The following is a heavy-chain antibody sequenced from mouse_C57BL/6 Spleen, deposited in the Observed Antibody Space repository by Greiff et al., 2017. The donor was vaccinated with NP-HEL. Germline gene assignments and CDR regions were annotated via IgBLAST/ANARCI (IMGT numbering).Heavy chain of an antibody. J-gene: IGHJ3*01. CDR3: ARGDYDYDWGFAY. D-gene: IGHD2-4*01. CDR2: IYPSDSET. Sequence: VQLQQPGAELVRPGSSVKLSCKASGYTFTSYWMDWVKQRPGQGLEWIGNIYPSDSETHYNQKFKDKATLTVDKSSSTAYMQLSSLTSEDSAVYYCARGDYDYDWGFAYWGQGTLVTVSA. CDR1: GYTFTSYW. V-gene: IGHV1-61*01.